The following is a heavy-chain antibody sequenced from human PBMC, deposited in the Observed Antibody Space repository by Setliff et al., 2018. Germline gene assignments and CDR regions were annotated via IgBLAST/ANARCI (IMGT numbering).Heavy chain of an antibody. J-gene: IGHJ3*01. CDR3: ARQLRRPVVVVTASPFDA. CDR2: ISSSGST. Sequence: PSETLSLTCNVSTGSVNFYFWNWIRQPAGRRLEWIGRISSSGSTNYNPSLKSRVTISIDSSRGRFSPRVPDVTAADTGMYYCARQLRRPVVVVTASPFDAWTQGTMVTVSS. CDR1: TGSVNFYF. V-gene: IGHV4-4*07. D-gene: IGHD2-21*02.